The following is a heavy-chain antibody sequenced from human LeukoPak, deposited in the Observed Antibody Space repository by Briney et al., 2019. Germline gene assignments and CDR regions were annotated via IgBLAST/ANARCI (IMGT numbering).Heavy chain of an antibody. CDR3: ARGRLQLAQYFDY. V-gene: IGHV3-33*01. J-gene: IGHJ4*02. CDR2: IWDDGNKK. D-gene: IGHD6-25*01. Sequence: GRPLRLSCPASGFIFSRYGMQWVRQAPGKGLEWVAVIWDDGNKKYYADSVKGRFSISRDNSQNMLFLHMNSLRPEDTAVYYCARGRLQLAQYFDYWGQGTLVTVSS. CDR1: GFIFSRYG.